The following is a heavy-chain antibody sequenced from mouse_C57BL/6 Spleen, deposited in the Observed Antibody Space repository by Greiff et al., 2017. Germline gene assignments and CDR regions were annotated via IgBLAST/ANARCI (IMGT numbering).Heavy chain of an antibody. D-gene: IGHD1-1*01. Sequence: QVQLKQPGAELVRPGSSVKLSCKASGYTFTSYWMHWVKQRPIQGLEWIGNIDPSDSATHYNQKFKDKATLTVDKSSSTAYMQLSSLTSEDSAVYDCASGYGSSSAWFAYWGQGTLVTVSA. V-gene: IGHV1-52*01. J-gene: IGHJ3*01. CDR3: ASGYGSSSAWFAY. CDR1: GYTFTSYW. CDR2: IDPSDSAT.